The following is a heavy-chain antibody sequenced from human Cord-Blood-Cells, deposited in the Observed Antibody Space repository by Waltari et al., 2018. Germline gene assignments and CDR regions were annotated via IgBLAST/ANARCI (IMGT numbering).Heavy chain of an antibody. D-gene: IGHD5-18*01. CDR3: ARDNIGYSDGSNWFDP. CDR1: RYTSTSYG. V-gene: IGHV1-18*04. Sequence: QVQLVQSGADVKKPGASVNVSSKAPRYTSTSYGISWVRRALGQGLEWMGWISAYKDNTNYAQKRQGRVTMTTDTPTSTAYMELRSLRSDDTAVYYCARDNIGYSDGSNWFDPWGQGTLVTVSS. CDR2: ISAYKDNT. J-gene: IGHJ5*02.